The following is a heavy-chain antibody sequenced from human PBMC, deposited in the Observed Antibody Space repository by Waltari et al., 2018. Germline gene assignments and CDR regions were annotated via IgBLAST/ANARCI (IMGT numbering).Heavy chain of an antibody. D-gene: IGHD6-13*01. CDR2: INPNSAGT. CDR1: GYTVTGYC. CDR3: ARVGSSWYFTFDY. Sequence: QVQLVQSGAEVKKPGASVKVSCMASGYTVTGYCMHWVRQAPGQGLEWMGRINPNSAGTNYAQKFQSRVTMTRCTSISTAYMELSRLGSDDTAVYYCARVGSSWYFTFDYWVQGTLVTVSS. V-gene: IGHV1-2*06. J-gene: IGHJ4*02.